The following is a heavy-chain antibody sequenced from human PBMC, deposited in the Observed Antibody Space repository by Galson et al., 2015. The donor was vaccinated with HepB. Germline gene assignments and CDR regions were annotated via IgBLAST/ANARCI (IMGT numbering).Heavy chain of an antibody. CDR2: IYYSGST. J-gene: IGHJ4*02. D-gene: IGHD6-13*01. Sequence: ETLSLTCTVSGGSISGYYWSWIRQPPGKGLEWIGYIYYSGSTNYNPSLKSRVTLSVDTSKNQFSLRLSSVTAADTAVYFCARDFRRYSSSWGLDYWGQGTLVTVSS. CDR1: GGSISGYY. CDR3: ARDFRRYSSSWGLDY. V-gene: IGHV4-59*01.